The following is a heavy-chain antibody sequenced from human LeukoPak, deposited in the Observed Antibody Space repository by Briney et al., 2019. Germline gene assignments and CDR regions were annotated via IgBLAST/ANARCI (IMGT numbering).Heavy chain of an antibody. CDR2: INHSGST. J-gene: IGHJ4*02. V-gene: IGHV4-34*01. D-gene: IGHD2-2*03. CDR3: ARGRVDIVVVPAAMSRYFDY. Sequence: SETLSLTCAVYGGSFSGYYWSWIRQPPGKGLEWIGEINHSGSTNYNPSLKSRVTISVDTSKNQFSLKLNSVTAADTAVYYCARGRVDIVVVPAAMSRYFDYWGQGTLVTVSS. CDR1: GGSFSGYY.